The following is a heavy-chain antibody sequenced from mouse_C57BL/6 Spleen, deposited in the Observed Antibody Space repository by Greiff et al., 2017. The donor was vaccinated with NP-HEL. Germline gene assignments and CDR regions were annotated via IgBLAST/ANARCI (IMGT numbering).Heavy chain of an antibody. D-gene: IGHD2-4*01. J-gene: IGHJ3*01. V-gene: IGHV10-1*01. CDR1: GFSFNTYA. Sequence: DVKLVESGGGLVQPKGSLKLSCAASGFSFNTYAMNWVRQAPGKGLEWVARIRSKSNNYATYYADSVKDRFTISRDDSESMLYLQMNNLKTEDTAMYYCVRHFYYDYDGFAYWGQGTLVTVSA. CDR2: IRSKSNNYAT. CDR3: VRHFYYDYDGFAY.